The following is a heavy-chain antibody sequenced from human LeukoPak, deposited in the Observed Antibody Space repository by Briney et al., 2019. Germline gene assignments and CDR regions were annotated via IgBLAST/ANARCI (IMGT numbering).Heavy chain of an antibody. D-gene: IGHD3-22*01. J-gene: IGHJ4*02. CDR3: ASLDYYDKRGLHY. Sequence: SETLSLTCTVSGGSIGTYYWSWIRQPPGRGLEWIGEIYHSGSTNYSPSLKSRVTISVDKSKNQFSLKLNSVTAADTAVYYCASLDYYDKRGLHYWGQGTLVTVSS. CDR1: GGSIGTYY. CDR2: IYHSGST. V-gene: IGHV4-59*12.